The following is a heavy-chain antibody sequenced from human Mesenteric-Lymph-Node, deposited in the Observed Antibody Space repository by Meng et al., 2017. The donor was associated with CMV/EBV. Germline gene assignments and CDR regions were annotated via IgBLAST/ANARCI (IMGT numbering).Heavy chain of an antibody. D-gene: IGHD3-22*01. CDR1: GFTFSSYY. V-gene: IGHV3-74*03. J-gene: IGHJ6*02. Sequence: GGSLRLSCVVSGFTFSSYYMHWVRQAPGKGLVWVSRINTDGRSTKYADSVKGRFTTSRDNAKNTLYLQMNSLRVEDTAVYFCARLDYYDRSGYSDYYYYGMDVWGQGTTVTVSS. CDR3: ARLDYYDRSGYSDYYYYGMDV. CDR2: INTDGRST.